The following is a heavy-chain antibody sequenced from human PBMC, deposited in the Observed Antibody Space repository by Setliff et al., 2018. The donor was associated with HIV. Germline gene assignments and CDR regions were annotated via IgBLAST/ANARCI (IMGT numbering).Heavy chain of an antibody. J-gene: IGHJ4*02. CDR2: INQSGGI. V-gene: IGHV4-34*01. CDR1: GGSFSGYY. Sequence: SETLSLTCAVSGGSFSGYYWSWIRQPPGKGLEWIGEINQSGGINYNPSLKNRVTISVDTSKNQFSLRLTSVTAADTATYYCARAGMGALRSLFDYWGQGTLVTVSS. D-gene: IGHD1-26*01. CDR3: ARAGMGALRSLFDY.